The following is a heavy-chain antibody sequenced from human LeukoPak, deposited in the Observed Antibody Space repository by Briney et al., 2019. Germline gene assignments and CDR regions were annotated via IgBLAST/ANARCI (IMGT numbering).Heavy chain of an antibody. V-gene: IGHV4-59*08. J-gene: IGHJ4*02. D-gene: IGHD3-10*01. Sequence: SETLSLTCTVSGGSISSYYWSWIRQPPGKGLEWIGYIYYSGSTNYNPSLKSRVTISVDTSKNQFSLKLSSVTAADTAVYYCARRSGSGHFDYWGQGTLVTVSS. CDR3: ARRSGSGHFDY. CDR1: GGSISSYY. CDR2: IYYSGST.